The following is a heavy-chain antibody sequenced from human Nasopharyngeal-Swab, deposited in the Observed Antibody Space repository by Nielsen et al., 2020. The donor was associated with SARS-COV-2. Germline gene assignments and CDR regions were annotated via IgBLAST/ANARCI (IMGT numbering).Heavy chain of an antibody. Sequence: GESLKISCGASAFTFNSYDMHWVRQAPGKGLEWVAVISYDESNKYYADSVKGRFTISRDYSKNTLYLQMNSLRPEDTAVYYCARGDDFWSGYRFPNGYYGMGLWGQGTTVTVSS. CDR1: AFTFNSYD. D-gene: IGHD3-3*01. CDR2: ISYDESNK. J-gene: IGHJ6*02. V-gene: IGHV3-30*03. CDR3: ARGDDFWSGYRFPNGYYGMGL.